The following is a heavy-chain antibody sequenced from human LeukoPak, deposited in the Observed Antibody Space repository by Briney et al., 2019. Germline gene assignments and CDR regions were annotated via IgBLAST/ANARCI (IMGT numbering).Heavy chain of an antibody. V-gene: IGHV3-21*04. CDR1: GFTFSRYS. J-gene: IGHJ4*02. D-gene: IGHD1-26*01. Sequence: GGSLRLSCAASGFTFSRYSMNWVRQAPGKGLEWVSSISNTGSYISYAEFVKGRFSISRDNAKNSLYLQMNSLRAEDTALYYCARDSYSGSYSYFDYWGQGTLVTVSS. CDR3: ARDSYSGSYSYFDY. CDR2: ISNTGSYI.